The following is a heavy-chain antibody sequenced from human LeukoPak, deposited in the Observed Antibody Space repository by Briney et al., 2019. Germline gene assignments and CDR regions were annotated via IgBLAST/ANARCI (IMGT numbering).Heavy chain of an antibody. V-gene: IGHV4-30-4*01. Sequence: SETLSLTCTVPGGSISSGDYYWSWIRQPPGKGLEWIGYIYYSGSTYYNPSLKSRVTISVDTSKNQFSLKLSSVTAADTAVYYCARDPALGISGYPPTGGMDVWGKGTTVTVSS. CDR2: IYYSGST. CDR3: ARDPALGISGYPPTGGMDV. CDR1: GGSISSGDYY. J-gene: IGHJ6*04. D-gene: IGHD5-12*01.